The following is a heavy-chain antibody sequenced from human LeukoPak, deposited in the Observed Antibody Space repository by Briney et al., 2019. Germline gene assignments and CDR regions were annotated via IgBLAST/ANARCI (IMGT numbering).Heavy chain of an antibody. CDR2: IYYSGST. J-gene: IGHJ3*02. D-gene: IGHD2-15*01. CDR1: GGSISSGDYY. CDR3: ARAARLYSEPDAFDI. V-gene: IGHV4-30-4*01. Sequence: SETLSLTCTVSGGSISSGDYYWSWIRQPPGKGLEWIGYIYYSGSTYYNPSLKSRVTISVDTSKNQFPLKLSSVTAADTAVYYCARAARLYSEPDAFDIWGQGTMVTVSS.